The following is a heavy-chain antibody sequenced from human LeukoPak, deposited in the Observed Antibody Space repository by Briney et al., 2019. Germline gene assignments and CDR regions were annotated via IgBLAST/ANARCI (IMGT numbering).Heavy chain of an antibody. CDR1: GGTFTTCS. D-gene: IGHD3-22*01. V-gene: IGHV1-69*02. CDR2: ISPILGVN. Sequence: SVKVSCKASGGTFTTCSITWVRQAPGQGLEWMGRISPILGVNYYAQKFQGRVTISADNSIITAYMHLSNVTSEDTAVYYCVAVYDGAAGYFDLWGRGTLITVFS. J-gene: IGHJ2*01. CDR3: VAVYDGAAGYFDL.